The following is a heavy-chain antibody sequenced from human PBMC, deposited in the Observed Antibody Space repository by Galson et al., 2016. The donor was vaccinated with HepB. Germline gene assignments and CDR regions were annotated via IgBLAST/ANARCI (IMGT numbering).Heavy chain of an antibody. CDR3: ATGRGYNYGFLDS. Sequence: SLRLSCAASQFTFSSRVMHWLRQAPGKGLEWVAVIRFDGSTKYYADSVKGRFTISRDNHNNTLYLQMNSLRAEDTAVYYCATGRGYNYGFLDSWGQGTLVTVSS. V-gene: IGHV3-33*01. J-gene: IGHJ4*02. D-gene: IGHD5-18*01. CDR1: QFTFSSRV. CDR2: IRFDGSTK.